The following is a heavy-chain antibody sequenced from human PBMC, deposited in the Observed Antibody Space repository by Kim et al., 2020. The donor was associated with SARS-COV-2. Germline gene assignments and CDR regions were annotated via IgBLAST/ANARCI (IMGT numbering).Heavy chain of an antibody. CDR3: ARSDGSGSDYSDAFDV. CDR2: ISTISSTI. V-gene: IGHV3-48*04. D-gene: IGHD3-10*01. CDR1: GFTFSDYS. J-gene: IGHJ3*01. Sequence: GGSLRLSCAASGFTFSDYSMNWVRQAPGKGLEWVSYISTISSTIYYAASVRGRFTVSRDNAKNSLFLQMNSLRAEDTAVYYWARSDGSGSDYSDAFDVWG.